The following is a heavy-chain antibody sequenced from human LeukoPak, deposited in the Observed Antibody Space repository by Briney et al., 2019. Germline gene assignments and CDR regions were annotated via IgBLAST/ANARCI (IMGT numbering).Heavy chain of an antibody. Sequence: PSETLSLTCTVSGGSISSSSYYWGWIRQPPGKGLEWIGSIYYSGSTYYNPSLKSRVTISVDTSKNQFSLKLSSVTAADTAVYYCAREGDCSGGSCYTWFDYWGQGTLVTVSS. CDR3: AREGDCSGGSCYTWFDY. V-gene: IGHV4-39*07. CDR1: GGSISSSSYY. J-gene: IGHJ4*02. CDR2: IYYSGST. D-gene: IGHD2-15*01.